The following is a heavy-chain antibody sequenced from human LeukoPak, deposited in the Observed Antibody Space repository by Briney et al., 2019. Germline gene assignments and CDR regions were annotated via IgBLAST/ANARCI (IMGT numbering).Heavy chain of an antibody. V-gene: IGHV1-46*01. CDR2: INPGGGTT. J-gene: IGHJ6*02. CDR3: ARDWGIEGRDIPVAGRSDHYFGLDV. D-gene: IGHD6-19*01. CDR1: GYSFTSHY. Sequence: GASVKVSCKISGYSFTSHYIHWLRQAPRQGLEWMGIINPGGGTTDYAQKFQGRVTMTRDASTSTVYMELSSLRFEDTAVYYCARDWGIEGRDIPVAGRSDHYFGLDVWGQGTTVTVSS.